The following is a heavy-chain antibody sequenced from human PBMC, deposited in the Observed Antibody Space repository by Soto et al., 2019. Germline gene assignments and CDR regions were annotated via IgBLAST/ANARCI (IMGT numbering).Heavy chain of an antibody. CDR1: GYSFRSHW. CDR2: IYPGDSDT. Sequence: GESLKISCQTSGYSFRSHWIGWLRQTPGKGLEWMGIIYPGDSDTDYSPSFQGQVTISADKSISTTYLQWSRLKASDTAMYFCARRYYTGAGSWAFDYWGRGTLVTVSS. D-gene: IGHD3-10*01. J-gene: IGHJ4*02. V-gene: IGHV5-51*01. CDR3: ARRYYTGAGSWAFDY.